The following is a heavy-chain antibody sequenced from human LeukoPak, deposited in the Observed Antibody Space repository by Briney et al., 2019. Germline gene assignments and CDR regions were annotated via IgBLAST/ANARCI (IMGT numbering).Heavy chain of an antibody. V-gene: IGHV3-21*01. J-gene: IGHJ5*02. CDR1: GFTFSSYT. D-gene: IGHD5-24*01. CDR3: ARDVATISNWFDP. CDR2: ISTSSSYI. Sequence: GGPLRLSCAASGFTFSSYTMNWVRQAPGKGLEWVSSISTSSSYIYYADSVKGRFTISRDNAKNSLYLQMNSLRAEDTAVYYCARDVATISNWFDPWGQGTLVTVSS.